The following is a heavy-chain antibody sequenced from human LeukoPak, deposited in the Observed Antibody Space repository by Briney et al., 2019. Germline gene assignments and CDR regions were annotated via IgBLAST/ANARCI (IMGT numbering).Heavy chain of an antibody. CDR1: GFTFSSHA. CDR2: ISGSGDNT. V-gene: IGHV3-23*01. J-gene: IGHJ6*03. Sequence: GGFLRLSCAGSGFTFSSHAMNWVRQAPGKGLEWVSVISGSGDNTYYTDSVKGRFTISRDNSKNTMYLQMNSLRAEDTAVYYCARDFTGSGYYMDVWGKGTTVTVSS. CDR3: ARDFTGSGYYMDV. D-gene: IGHD3-10*01.